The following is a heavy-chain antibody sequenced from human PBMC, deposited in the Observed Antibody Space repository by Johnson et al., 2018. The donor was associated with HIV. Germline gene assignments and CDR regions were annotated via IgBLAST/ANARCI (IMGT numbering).Heavy chain of an antibody. D-gene: IGHD3-22*01. CDR2: IKQDGSEK. CDR1: GFTFSSYW. Sequence: EVQLVESGGGLVQPGGSLRLSCAASGFTFSSYWMSWVRQAPGKVLEWVANIKQDGSEKYYVDSVKGRFNISRDNAKNSLFLQMNSLRAEDTAVYYCARPRVSSGRHGAFDIWGQGTMVTVSS. V-gene: IGHV3-7*01. J-gene: IGHJ3*02. CDR3: ARPRVSSGRHGAFDI.